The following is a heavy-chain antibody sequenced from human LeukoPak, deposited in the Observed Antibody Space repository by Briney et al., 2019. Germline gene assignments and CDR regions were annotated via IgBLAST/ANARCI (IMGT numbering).Heavy chain of an antibody. J-gene: IGHJ3*02. CDR1: GFTFTTYW. CDR2: INSDGSIT. V-gene: IGHV3-74*01. Sequence: GGSLRLSCAASGFTFTTYWMHWVRQAPGKGLVWVSHINSDGSITSYADSVKGRFTISRDNSKNTLYLQMNSLRAEDTAVYYCANLIWGQGTMVTVSS. CDR3: ANLI.